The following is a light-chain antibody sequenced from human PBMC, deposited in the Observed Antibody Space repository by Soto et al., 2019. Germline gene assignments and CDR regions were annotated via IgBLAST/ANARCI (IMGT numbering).Light chain of an antibody. CDR1: QSISSY. CDR2: AAS. J-gene: IGKJ4*01. CDR3: QQSYSTPLT. V-gene: IGKV1-39*01. Sequence: DIQMTQSPSSLSASVGDRVTITCRASQSISSYLNWYQQKPGIAPKLLIYAASSLQSGVPSRFSGSGSGTDFTLTITILQPEDFATYYCQQSYSTPLTFGGGTKVEIK.